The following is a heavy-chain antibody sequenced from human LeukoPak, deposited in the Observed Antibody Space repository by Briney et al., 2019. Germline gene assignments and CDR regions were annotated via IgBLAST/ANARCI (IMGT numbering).Heavy chain of an antibody. D-gene: IGHD3-16*02. V-gene: IGHV3-30*02. CDR2: IRYDESKT. CDR1: GFTFRSYG. J-gene: IGHJ6*03. CDR3: AKSVIPNSYQGTYYMDV. Sequence: GGSLRLSCAAPGFTFRSYGMHWVRQAPGERLGWVSFIRYDESKTFYADSVKGRFTISRDNSKNTLYLQMNSLRAEDTALYYCAKSVIPNSYQGTYYMDVWGKGTTVTVFS.